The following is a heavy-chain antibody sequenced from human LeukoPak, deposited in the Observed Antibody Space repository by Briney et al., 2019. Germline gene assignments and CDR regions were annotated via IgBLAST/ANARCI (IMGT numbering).Heavy chain of an antibody. J-gene: IGHJ4*02. Sequence: GGSLRLSCAAAGFTFNNFAMIWVRQAPGKGLESVSAISGSGGSTYYADSVKGRFTISRDNSKNTLYLQMNSLRAEDTAVYYCAKDVDIVATIPYWGQGTLVTVSS. V-gene: IGHV3-23*01. D-gene: IGHD5-12*01. CDR1: GFTFNNFA. CDR2: ISGSGGST. CDR3: AKDVDIVATIPY.